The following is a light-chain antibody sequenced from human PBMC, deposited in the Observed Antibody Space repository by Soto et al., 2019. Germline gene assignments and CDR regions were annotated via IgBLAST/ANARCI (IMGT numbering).Light chain of an antibody. CDR1: KNDIGVYDF. CDR2: EVV. J-gene: IGLJ1*01. V-gene: IGLV2-8*01. Sequence: QSVLTQPPSASGSPGQSVTISCTGTKNDIGVYDFVSWYQHHPDKAPRLIIYEVVQRPSGAPDRFSGSKSGNTASLTVSGLQAADEADYFCKSYAGSNTYVFGSGTKVTVL. CDR3: KSYAGSNTYV.